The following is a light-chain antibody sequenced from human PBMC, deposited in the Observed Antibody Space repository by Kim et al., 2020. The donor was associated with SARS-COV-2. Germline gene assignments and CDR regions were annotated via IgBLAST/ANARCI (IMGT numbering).Light chain of an antibody. Sequence: EIVLTQSPDTLSLSPGERATLSCRASQRITSNHLAWYQHKPGQPPRVLICGASSRPAGIPARFSGSGSGTDFTLTISRLEPEDFAVYFCQQHDNTMCAFGQGTKVDIK. V-gene: IGKV3-20*01. J-gene: IGKJ2*02. CDR3: QQHDNTMCA. CDR2: GAS. CDR1: QRITSNH.